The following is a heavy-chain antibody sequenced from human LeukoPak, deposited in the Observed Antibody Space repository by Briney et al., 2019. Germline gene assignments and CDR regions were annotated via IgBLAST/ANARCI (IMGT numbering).Heavy chain of an antibody. CDR3: AKGGSTAWTAVDY. V-gene: IGHV3-23*01. J-gene: IGHJ4*02. D-gene: IGHD2-2*01. Sequence: GSLRLSCAASGFTFSSFALSWVRQAPGKGLEWVSSISDSAGATYYADSVRGRFTISRDNSGSTLYLQMNSLRADDTAVYYCAKGGSTAWTAVDYWGQGTLVTVSS. CDR1: GFTFSSFA. CDR2: ISDSAGAT.